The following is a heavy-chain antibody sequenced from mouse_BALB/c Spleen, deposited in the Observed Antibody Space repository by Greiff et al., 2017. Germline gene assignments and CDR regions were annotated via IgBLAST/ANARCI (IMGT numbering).Heavy chain of an antibody. CDR2: ISYDGSN. CDR1: GYSITSGYY. J-gene: IGHJ4*01. CDR3: ASDVRYAMDY. V-gene: IGHV3-6*02. Sequence: VQLKESGPGLVKPSQSLSLTCSVTGYSITSGYYWNWIRQFPGNKLEWMGYISYDGSNNYNPSLKNRISITRDTSKNQFFLKLNSVTTEDTATYYCASDVRYAMDYWGQGTSVTVSS.